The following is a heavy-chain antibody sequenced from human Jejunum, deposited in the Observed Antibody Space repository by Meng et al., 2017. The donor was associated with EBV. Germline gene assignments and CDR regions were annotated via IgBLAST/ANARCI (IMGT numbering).Heavy chain of an antibody. V-gene: IGHV3-15*01. J-gene: IGHJ4*02. CDR3: IRNWNDDY. CDR2: LQHETL. D-gene: IGHD1-1*01. Sequence: EGLLVESGGGLVQPWWSLRLSLAASGFTFSNTWMSWVRQAPGKGLEWIGRLQHETLYYAAPIKGRFNISRDDSQNTLYLQMNSLKIDDTAVYYCIRNWNDDYWGQGTLVTVSS. CDR1: GFTFSNTW.